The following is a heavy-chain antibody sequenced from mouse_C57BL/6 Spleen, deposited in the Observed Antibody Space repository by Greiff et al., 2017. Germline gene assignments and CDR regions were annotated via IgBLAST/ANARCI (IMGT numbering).Heavy chain of an antibody. CDR3: ARNYVGCYAMDY. V-gene: IGHV1-80*01. D-gene: IGHD1-1*01. Sequence: QVQLQQSGAELVKPGASVKISCKASGYAFSSYWMNWVKQRPGKGLEWIGQIYPGDGDTNYNGKFKGKATLTADKSSSTAYMQLSSLTSEDSAVYFCARNYVGCYAMDYWGQGTSVTVSS. CDR2: IYPGDGDT. J-gene: IGHJ4*01. CDR1: GYAFSSYW.